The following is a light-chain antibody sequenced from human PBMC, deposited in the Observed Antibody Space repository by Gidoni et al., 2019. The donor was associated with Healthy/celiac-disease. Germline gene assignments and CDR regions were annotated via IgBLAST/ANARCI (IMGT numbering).Light chain of an antibody. CDR1: QGISSY. V-gene: IGKV1-9*01. Sequence: IQLTQSPSSLSASVGDRVTITCRASQGISSYLAWYQQKPGKAPKLLIYAASTLQSGVPSRFSGSGSGTDFTLTISSLQPEDFATYYCQQPNSALTFGGGTKVEIK. J-gene: IGKJ4*01. CDR3: QQPNSALT. CDR2: AAS.